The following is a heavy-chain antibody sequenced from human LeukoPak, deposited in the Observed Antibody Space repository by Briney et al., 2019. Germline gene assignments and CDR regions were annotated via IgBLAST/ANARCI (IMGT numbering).Heavy chain of an antibody. D-gene: IGHD4/OR15-4a*01. V-gene: IGHV3-23*01. CDR2: ITRSGDNT. J-gene: IGHJ5*02. CDR1: GFTFSSYA. CDR3: VRGSSANYDT. Sequence: GAFLRLSCAASGFTFSSYAMCWVRQAPGKGLQWVSSITRSGDNTYYADSVKGRFTISRDNTKNTLHLQVNSLRAEDTAVYYCVRGSSANYDTWGQGTLVTVSS.